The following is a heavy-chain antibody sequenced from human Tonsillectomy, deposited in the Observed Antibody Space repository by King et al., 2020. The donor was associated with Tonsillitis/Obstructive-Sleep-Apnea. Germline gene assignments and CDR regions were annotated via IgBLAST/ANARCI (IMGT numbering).Heavy chain of an antibody. D-gene: IGHD2-8*01. V-gene: IGHV4-59*01. CDR1: GGSISSYY. J-gene: IGHJ3*02. CDR2: IHYSGST. Sequence: VQLQESGPGLVKPSETLSLTCTVSGGSISSYYWSWIRQPPGKGLEWIGYIHYSGSTNYNPSLKRRVTISVDTSKNQFSLKLSSVTAADTAVYYCARDMVLEAGGDAFDIWGHGTKVTVSS. CDR3: ARDMVLEAGGDAFDI.